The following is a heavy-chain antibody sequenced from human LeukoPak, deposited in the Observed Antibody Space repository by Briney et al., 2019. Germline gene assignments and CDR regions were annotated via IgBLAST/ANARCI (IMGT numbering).Heavy chain of an antibody. V-gene: IGHV1-18*01. J-gene: IGHJ6*03. D-gene: IGHD7-27*01. CDR2: ISAYNGNT. CDR3: ARGSFNWGSKEYYYYYMDV. Sequence: ASVKVSCKASGYTFTSYGISWVRQAPGQGLEWMGWISAYNGNTNYAQKLQGRVTITADKSTSTAYMELSSLRSEDTAVYYCARGSFNWGSKEYYYYYMDVWGKGTTVTVSS. CDR1: GYTFTSYG.